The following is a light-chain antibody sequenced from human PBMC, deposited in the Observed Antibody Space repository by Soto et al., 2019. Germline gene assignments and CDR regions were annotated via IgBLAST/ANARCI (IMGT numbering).Light chain of an antibody. J-gene: IGKJ5*01. V-gene: IGKV3-20*01. CDR3: QQYGTSEII. CDR2: DAS. Sequence: ESVLTQSPGTLSLSTGERATLSCRASQSISSYLAWYQQKPGQAPRLLIYDASNRATGIPAKFSGSGSGTDFTLTISRLETEDFAVFYCQQYGTSEIIFGQGTRL. CDR1: QSISSY.